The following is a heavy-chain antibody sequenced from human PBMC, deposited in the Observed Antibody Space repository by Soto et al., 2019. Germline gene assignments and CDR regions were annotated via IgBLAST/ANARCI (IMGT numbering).Heavy chain of an antibody. Sequence: GASVKVSCKASGYTSTSYDINWVRQATGQGLEWMGWMNPNSGNTGYAQKFQGRVTMTRNTSISTAYMELSSLRSEDTAAYYCARGGGLAVAGSMDVWGKGTTVTVSS. J-gene: IGHJ6*04. CDR1: GYTSTSYD. CDR2: MNPNSGNT. V-gene: IGHV1-8*01. CDR3: ARGGGLAVAGSMDV. D-gene: IGHD6-19*01.